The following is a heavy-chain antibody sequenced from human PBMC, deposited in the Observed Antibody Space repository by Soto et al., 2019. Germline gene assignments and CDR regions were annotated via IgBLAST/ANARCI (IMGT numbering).Heavy chain of an antibody. CDR3: ARDGLPDDFRSGGYWFDP. J-gene: IGHJ5*02. CDR2: ISHDGRIE. CDR1: GFTFSSFA. V-gene: IGHV3-30-3*01. D-gene: IGHD3-3*01. Sequence: PGGSLRLSCAASGFTFSSFALHWVRQAPGEGLEWVALISHDGRIEKYADSVKGRFITSRDNSKSTLYMQMDSLRLEDTGVYYCARDGLPDDFRSGGYWFDPWGQGTQVTVS.